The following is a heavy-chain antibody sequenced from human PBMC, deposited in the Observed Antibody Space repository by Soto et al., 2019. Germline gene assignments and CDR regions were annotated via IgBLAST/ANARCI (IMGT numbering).Heavy chain of an antibody. CDR1: GYTFTGYY. CDR2: INPNSGGT. V-gene: IGHV1-2*04. CDR3: ARDQEGNCSGGSCYSDAFDI. Sequence: QVPLVQSGAEVKKPGASVKVSCKASGYTFTGYYMHWVRQAPGQGLEWMGWINPNSGGTNYAQKFQGWVTMTRDTSISTAYMELSRLRSDDTAVYYCARDQEGNCSGGSCYSDAFDIWGQGTMVTVSS. D-gene: IGHD2-15*01. J-gene: IGHJ3*02.